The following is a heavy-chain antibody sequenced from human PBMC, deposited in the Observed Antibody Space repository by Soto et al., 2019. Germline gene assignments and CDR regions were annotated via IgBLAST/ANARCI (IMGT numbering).Heavy chain of an antibody. CDR3: ARPVGGGAFDI. J-gene: IGHJ3*02. Sequence: EVQLVESGGGLVQPGGSLRLSCAASGFTFSSYWMHWVRQAPGKGLVWVSRINSDGSSTSYADSVKGRFTNSRDNAKNTLYLQMNSLGAEDTAVYYCARPVGGGAFDIWGQGTMVTVSS. CDR1: GFTFSSYW. V-gene: IGHV3-74*01. D-gene: IGHD3-16*01. CDR2: INSDGSST.